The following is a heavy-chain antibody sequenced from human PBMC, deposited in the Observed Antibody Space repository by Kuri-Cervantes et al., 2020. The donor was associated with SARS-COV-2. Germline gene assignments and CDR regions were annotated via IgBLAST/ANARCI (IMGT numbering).Heavy chain of an antibody. D-gene: IGHD3-10*01. V-gene: IGHV4-31*03. Sequence: SETLSLTCTVSGGSISSGGYYWSWIRQHPGKGLEWIGYIYYSGSTYYNPSLKSRVTISVDTSKNQFSLKLSSVTAADTAVYYCARSLQLSMVSDAAFDIWGQGTMVTFSS. CDR3: ARSLQLSMVSDAAFDI. CDR1: GGSISSGGYY. CDR2: IYYSGST. J-gene: IGHJ3*02.